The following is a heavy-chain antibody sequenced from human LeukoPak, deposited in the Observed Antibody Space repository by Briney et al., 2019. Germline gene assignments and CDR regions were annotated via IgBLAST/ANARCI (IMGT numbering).Heavy chain of an antibody. CDR1: GGTFSSYA. V-gene: IGHV1-69*04. CDR3: ARVFLESSGYPEEGPDY. Sequence: SVKVSCKASGGTFSSYAISWVRQAPGQGLEWMGRIIPILGIANYAQKFQGRVTITADKSTSTAYMELSSLRSEDTAVYYCARVFLESSGYPEEGPDYWGQGTLVTVSS. D-gene: IGHD3-22*01. J-gene: IGHJ4*02. CDR2: IIPILGIA.